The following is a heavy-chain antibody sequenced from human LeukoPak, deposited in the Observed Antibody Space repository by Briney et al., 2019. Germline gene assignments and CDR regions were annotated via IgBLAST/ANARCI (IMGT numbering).Heavy chain of an antibody. D-gene: IGHD6-19*01. Sequence: ASVKVSCKVSGYXLTELSIHWVRQAPGKGLEWMGGFDPEDGETIYAQKFQGRVTMTTDTSTSTAYMELRSLRSDDTAVYYCARDSPGIAVAGKTDLGIWGQGTMVTVSS. CDR3: ARDSPGIAVAGKTDLGI. CDR1: GYXLTELS. V-gene: IGHV1-24*01. J-gene: IGHJ3*02. CDR2: FDPEDGET.